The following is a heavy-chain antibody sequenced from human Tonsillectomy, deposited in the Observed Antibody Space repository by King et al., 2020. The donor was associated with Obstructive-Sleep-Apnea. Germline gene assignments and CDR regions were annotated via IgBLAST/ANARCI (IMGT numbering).Heavy chain of an antibody. CDR3: ARQSPEYYYGSGTDY. Sequence: QLVQSGAEVKKPGESLKISCKGSGYSFTSYWIGWVRQMPGKGLEWMGIIYPGDSDTKYSPSFQGQVTISADKSISTAYLQWSSLKASDSAMYYCARQSPEYYYGSGTDYWGQGTLVTVSS. J-gene: IGHJ4*02. CDR2: IYPGDSDT. CDR1: GYSFTSYW. V-gene: IGHV5-51*01. D-gene: IGHD3-10*01.